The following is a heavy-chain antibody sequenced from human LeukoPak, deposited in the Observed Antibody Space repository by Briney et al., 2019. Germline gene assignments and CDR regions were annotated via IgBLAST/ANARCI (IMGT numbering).Heavy chain of an antibody. V-gene: IGHV4-38-2*02. CDR2: IYHSGST. CDR3: ARASHDYGDYSHFDY. Sequence: SETLSLTCTVSGYSISSGYYWAWIRQPPGKGLEWIGEIYHSGSTNYNPSLKSRVTIVVDKSKNQFSLKLSSVTAADTAVYYCARASHDYGDYSHFDYWGQGTLVTVSS. D-gene: IGHD4-17*01. J-gene: IGHJ4*02. CDR1: GYSISSGYY.